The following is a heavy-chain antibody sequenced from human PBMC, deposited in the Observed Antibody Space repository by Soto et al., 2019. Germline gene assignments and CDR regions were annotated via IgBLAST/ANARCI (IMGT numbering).Heavy chain of an antibody. J-gene: IGHJ4*02. CDR3: AKGGRQWLVTSDFNY. V-gene: IGHV1-3*01. CDR1: GYTFSGHA. Sequence: ASVKVSCKASGYTFSGHAIHWLRQAPGQRPEWLGWINAGNSKTYYSDSVKGRFTISRDSSKNTVSLEMTSLRAEDTAVYYCAKGGRQWLVTSDFNYWGQGALVTVSS. CDR2: INAGNSKT. D-gene: IGHD6-19*01.